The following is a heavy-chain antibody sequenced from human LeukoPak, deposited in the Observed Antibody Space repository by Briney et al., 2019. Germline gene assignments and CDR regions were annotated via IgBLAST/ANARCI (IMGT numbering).Heavy chain of an antibody. Sequence: GGSLRLSCAASGFTFSSYSMNWVRQAPGKGLEWVSSISSSSYIYYADSVKGRFTISRDNAKNSLYLQMNSLRAEDTAVYYCAREAPIVVVTAIGDYFDYWGQGTLVTVSS. CDR3: AREAPIVVVTAIGDYFDY. CDR1: GFTFSSYS. CDR2: ISSSSYI. J-gene: IGHJ4*02. V-gene: IGHV3-21*01. D-gene: IGHD2-21*02.